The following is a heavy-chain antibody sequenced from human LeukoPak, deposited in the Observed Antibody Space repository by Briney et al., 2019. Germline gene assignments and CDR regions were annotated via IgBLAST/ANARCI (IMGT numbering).Heavy chain of an antibody. CDR3: AKDRLGALYYYDSSGYYRFDY. Sequence: GGSLRLSCAASGFTFSSYGMHWVRQAPGKSLEWVADIPYDGSNQYYADTVKGRFTISRDNSKTTLYLQMNSLRAEDTAVYYCAKDRLGALYYYDSSGYYRFDYWGQGTLVTVSS. J-gene: IGHJ4*01. D-gene: IGHD3-22*01. CDR1: GFTFSSYG. V-gene: IGHV3-30*18. CDR2: IPYDGSNQ.